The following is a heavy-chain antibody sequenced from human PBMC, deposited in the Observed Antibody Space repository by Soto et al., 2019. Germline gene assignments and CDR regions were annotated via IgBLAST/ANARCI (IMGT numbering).Heavy chain of an antibody. Sequence: GGSLRLSCAASGFTFSSYAMHWVRQAPGKGLEWVAVISYDGSNKYYADSVKGRFTISRDNSKNTVYLQMNSLRAEDTAVYYCAKVGPYDSGSYMFRYNWFGPWGPGTLVTVSS. D-gene: IGHD3-10*01. CDR1: GFTFSSYA. CDR2: ISYDGSNK. V-gene: IGHV3-30-3*01. CDR3: AKVGPYDSGSYMFRYNWFGP. J-gene: IGHJ5*02.